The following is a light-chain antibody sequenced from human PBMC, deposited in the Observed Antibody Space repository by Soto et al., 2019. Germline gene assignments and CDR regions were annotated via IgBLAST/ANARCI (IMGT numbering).Light chain of an antibody. Sequence: QSALTQPPSASGSPGQSVTISCTGTSSDVGGYNYVSWYQQHPGKAPTLMIYEVSKRPSGVPDRFSGAKSVNTASLTVSGLQVEVEADYTGTSFAASKNLGLFGEGPRL. CDR2: EVS. J-gene: IGLJ3*02. V-gene: IGLV2-8*01. CDR3: TSFAASKNLGL. CDR1: SSDVGGYNY.